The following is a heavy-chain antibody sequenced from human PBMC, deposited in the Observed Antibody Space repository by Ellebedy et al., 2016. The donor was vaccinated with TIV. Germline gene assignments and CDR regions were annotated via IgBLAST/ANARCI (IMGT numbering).Heavy chain of an antibody. CDR2: IDPDGVTT. J-gene: IGHJ4*02. CDR1: GFTFSNYW. D-gene: IGHD6-13*01. V-gene: IGHV3-74*03. Sequence: PGGSLRLSCTASGFTFSNYWMHWVRQAPGKGLVWVSHIDPDGVTTTYADSVKGRFTISRDNAENTLYLQMNSLRAEDTAVYYCARGRIEAIAFDDYWGQGTQVTVSS. CDR3: ARGRIEAIAFDDY.